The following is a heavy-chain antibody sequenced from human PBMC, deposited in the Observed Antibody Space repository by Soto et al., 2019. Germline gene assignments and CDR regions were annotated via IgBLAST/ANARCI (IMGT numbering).Heavy chain of an antibody. CDR1: GYTFTSHD. V-gene: IGHV1-8*01. D-gene: IGHD6-13*01. J-gene: IGHJ5*02. CDR3: ARKRRDSSSWYNWFDP. Sequence: GASVKVSCKASGYTFTSHDINWVRQATGQGLEWMGWMNPNSGNTGSAQKFQGRVTMTRNTSISTAYMELTSLRPEDTAVYYCARKRRDSSSWYNWFDPWGQGTLVTVSS. CDR2: MNPNSGNT.